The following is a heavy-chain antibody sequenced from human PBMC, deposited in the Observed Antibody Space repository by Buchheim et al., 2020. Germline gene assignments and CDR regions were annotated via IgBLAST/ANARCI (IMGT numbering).Heavy chain of an antibody. CDR2: TIPILGTA. D-gene: IGHD5-18*01. Sequence: QVQLVQSGAEVKKPGSSVKVSCKASGGTLKNYGIHWVRQAPGQGLEWMGGTIPILGTADYAQKFQGRVTISADGSTNTAYMDLTSLTSEDTAVYYCARDYSVDTGLYVWGQGTT. CDR3: ARDYSVDTGLYV. V-gene: IGHV1-69*01. CDR1: GGTLKNYG. J-gene: IGHJ6*02.